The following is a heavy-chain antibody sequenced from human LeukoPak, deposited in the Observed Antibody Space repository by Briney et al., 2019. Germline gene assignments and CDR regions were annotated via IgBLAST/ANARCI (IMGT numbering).Heavy chain of an antibody. CDR2: ISAYNGNT. Sequence: ASVKVSCKASGYTFTSYGISWVRQAPGQGLEWMGWISAYNGNTNYAQKLQGRVTMTTDTSTSTAYMELRSLRSDDTAVYYCARGGPLDHCSSTSCYDYWGQGTLVTVSS. D-gene: IGHD2-2*01. CDR3: ARGGPLDHCSSTSCYDY. J-gene: IGHJ4*02. CDR1: GYTFTSYG. V-gene: IGHV1-18*01.